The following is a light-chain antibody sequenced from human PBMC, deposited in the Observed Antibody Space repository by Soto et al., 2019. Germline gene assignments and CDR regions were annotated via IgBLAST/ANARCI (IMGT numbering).Light chain of an antibody. CDR3: QQYGSSPLT. CDR1: QSVSSSY. V-gene: IGKV3-20*01. Sequence: EIVLTQSPGTLSLSPGERATLSCRASQSVSSSYLAWYQQKPGQAPRLLIYGASSKATGIPDRFSGSGSGTDFTLTISTLEPEGFAVYYCQQYGSSPLTFGGGTKVDIK. J-gene: IGKJ4*01. CDR2: GAS.